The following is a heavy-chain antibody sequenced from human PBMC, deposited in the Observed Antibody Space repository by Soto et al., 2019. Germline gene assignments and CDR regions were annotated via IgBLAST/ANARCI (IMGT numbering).Heavy chain of an antibody. CDR2: IVVGSGNT. V-gene: IGHV1-58*01. CDR1: GFTFTSSA. J-gene: IGHJ4*02. Sequence: SVKVSCKASGFTFTSSAVQWVRQARGQRLEWIGWIVVGSGNTNYAQKFQERVTITRDMSTSTAYMELSSLRSEDTAVYYCAAPRQYYYDSSGYDYWGQGTLVTVSS. CDR3: AAPRQYYYDSSGYDY. D-gene: IGHD3-22*01.